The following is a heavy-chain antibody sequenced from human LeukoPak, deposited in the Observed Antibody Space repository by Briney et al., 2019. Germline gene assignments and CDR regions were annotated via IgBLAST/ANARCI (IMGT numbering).Heavy chain of an antibody. Sequence: GGSLRLSCAASGFSFSSYVMSWVRQAPGKGLEWVSSISGSGGTTYYADSVKGRFTVSRDNSKNTLYLQMNRLRAEDTAVYYCAKDDYCSSASCGGLDYWGQGTLVTVSS. J-gene: IGHJ4*02. V-gene: IGHV3-23*01. D-gene: IGHD2-2*01. CDR3: AKDDYCSSASCGGLDY. CDR2: ISGSGGTT. CDR1: GFSFSSYV.